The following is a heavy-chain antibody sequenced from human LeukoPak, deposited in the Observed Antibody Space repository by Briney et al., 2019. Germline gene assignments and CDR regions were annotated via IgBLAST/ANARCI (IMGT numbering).Heavy chain of an antibody. V-gene: IGHV3-23*01. D-gene: IGHD2-15*01. Sequence: GGSLRLSCIASGFTFSSSAMSWVRQAPGKGLEWVSAISNNGGYTYYADSVQGRFTISRDNSKSTLCLQMNSLRAEDTAVYYCAKQLGYCSDGSCYFPYWGQGTLVTVSS. J-gene: IGHJ4*02. CDR3: AKQLGYCSDGSCYFPY. CDR2: ISNNGGYT. CDR1: GFTFSSSA.